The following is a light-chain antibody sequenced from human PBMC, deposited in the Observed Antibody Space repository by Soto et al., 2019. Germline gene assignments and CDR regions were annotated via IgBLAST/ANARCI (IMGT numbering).Light chain of an antibody. CDR1: NIGSQS. Sequence: SYELAQPPSVSVAPGQTARITCGGDNIGSQSVHWYQQKPGQAPVLVVYDDSDRPSGIPGRLSGSNSGNTATLTISRVEAGDEADYYCQVWDSTTDHYVFGTGTKVTVL. J-gene: IGLJ1*01. CDR3: QVWDSTTDHYV. V-gene: IGLV3-21*02. CDR2: DDS.